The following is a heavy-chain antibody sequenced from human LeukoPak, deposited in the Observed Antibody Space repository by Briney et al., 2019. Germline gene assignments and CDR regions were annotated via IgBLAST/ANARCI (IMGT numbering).Heavy chain of an antibody. CDR1: GFTFSRYR. CDR2: IKQDGSEK. V-gene: IGHV3-7*01. J-gene: IGHJ4*02. D-gene: IGHD3-3*01. Sequence: GGSLRLSCAASGFTFSRYRMSWVRQAPGKGLEWVANIKQDGSEKYYVDSVKGRFTISRDNAKNSLYLQMNSLRAEDTAVYYCARPQGEWLFQDYWGQGTLVTVSS. CDR3: ARPQGEWLFQDY.